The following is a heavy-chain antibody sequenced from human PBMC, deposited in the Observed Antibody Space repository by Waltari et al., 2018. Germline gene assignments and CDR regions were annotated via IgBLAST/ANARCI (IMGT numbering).Heavy chain of an antibody. CDR3: ARHMPQEYSSSSPYWYFDL. V-gene: IGHV4-59*08. D-gene: IGHD6-6*01. CDR1: GGSISSYY. CDR2: IYYSGST. Sequence: QVQLQESGPGLVKPSETLSLTCTVSGGSISSYYWSWIRQPPGKGLEWIGYIYYSGSTNYNPSLKSRVTISVDTSKNQFSLKLSSVTAADTAVYYCARHMPQEYSSSSPYWYFDLWGRGTLVTVSS. J-gene: IGHJ2*01.